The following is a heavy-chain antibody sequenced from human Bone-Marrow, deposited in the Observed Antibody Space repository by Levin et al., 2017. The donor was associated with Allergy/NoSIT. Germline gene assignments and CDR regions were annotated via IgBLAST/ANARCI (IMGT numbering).Heavy chain of an antibody. CDR1: GFTFSSYG. V-gene: IGHV3-30*18. D-gene: IGHD5-18*01. CDR3: AKCPGGYSYGHPFYYDYGMDV. CDR2: ISYDGSNK. J-gene: IGHJ6*02. Sequence: GASVKVSCAASGFTFSSYGMHWVRQAPGKGLEWVAVISYDGSNKYYADSVKGRFTISRDNSKNTLYLQMNSLRAEDTAVYYCAKCPGGYSYGHPFYYDYGMDVWGQGTTVTVSS.